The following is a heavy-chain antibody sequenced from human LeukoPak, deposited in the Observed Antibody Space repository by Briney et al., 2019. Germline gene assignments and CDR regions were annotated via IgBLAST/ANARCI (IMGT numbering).Heavy chain of an antibody. CDR3: ARRQVYSSGWFPKTGNYYYYGMDV. Sequence: PSETLSLTCAVYGGSFSGYYWSWIRQPPGKGLEWIGEINHSGSTNYNPSLKSRVTISVDKSKNQFSLKLSSVTAADTAVYYCARRQVYSSGWFPKTGNYYYYGMDVWGQGTTVTVSS. V-gene: IGHV4-34*01. CDR2: INHSGST. CDR1: GGSFSGYY. J-gene: IGHJ6*02. D-gene: IGHD6-19*01.